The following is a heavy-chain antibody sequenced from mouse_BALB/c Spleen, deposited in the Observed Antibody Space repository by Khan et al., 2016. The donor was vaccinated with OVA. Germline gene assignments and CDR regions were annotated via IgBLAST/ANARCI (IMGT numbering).Heavy chain of an antibody. CDR2: FFPNSGGS. CDR1: GYTFTDYN. D-gene: IGHD1-2*01. V-gene: IGHV1S29*02. Sequence: VQLKESGPEVVKPGASVKISCKASGYTFTDYNMDWVKQRHGKNLEWIGYFFPNSGGSGYNQKFKTKATLTVDLSSSTAYMELHSLTSEDSAVYYCVRSGYGSFAFWGQGTLVTVSA. J-gene: IGHJ3*01. CDR3: VRSGYGSFAF.